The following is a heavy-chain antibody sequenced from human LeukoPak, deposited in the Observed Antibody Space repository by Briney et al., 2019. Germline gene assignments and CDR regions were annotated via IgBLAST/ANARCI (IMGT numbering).Heavy chain of an antibody. D-gene: IGHD2/OR15-2a*01. CDR1: GDTIFSNSAA. V-gene: IGHV6-1*01. J-gene: IGHJ4*02. Sequence: SQTLSLTCAISGDTIFSNSAAWNWIRQSPSRGLEWLGRTYYRSKWYNDYALFVKSRITINPDTSKNQFSLQPNSVTPEDTAVYYCARDLTFNARTYPFDYWGQGTLVTVSS. CDR2: TYYRSKWYN. CDR3: ARDLTFNARTYPFDY.